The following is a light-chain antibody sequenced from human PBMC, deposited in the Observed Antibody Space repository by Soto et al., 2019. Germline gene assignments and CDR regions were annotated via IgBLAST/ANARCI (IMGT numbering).Light chain of an antibody. CDR1: HSIDTS. V-gene: IGKV1-5*01. CDR3: HQYKSYTPYT. CDR2: DAS. Sequence: IQMTQSPSALSASLGDRVTITCRASHSIDTSLAWYQQRPGKAPNLLIFDASSLASGVPSRFSGGGSGTEFTLTISNLQPDDSGTYYCHQYKSYTPYTMGQGTKVEIK. J-gene: IGKJ2*01.